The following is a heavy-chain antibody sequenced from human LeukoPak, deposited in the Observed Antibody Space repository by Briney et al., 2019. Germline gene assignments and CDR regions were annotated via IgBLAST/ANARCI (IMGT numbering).Heavy chain of an antibody. V-gene: IGHV4-34*01. CDR1: GGSFSGYY. D-gene: IGHD6-19*01. Sequence: PSETLSLTCAVYGGSFSGYYWSWIRQPPGKGLEWIGEINHSGSTNHNPSLKSRVTISVDTSKNQFSLKLSSVTAADTAVYYCAIAVAGRNWFDPWGQGTLVTVSS. CDR3: AIAVAGRNWFDP. J-gene: IGHJ5*02. CDR2: INHSGST.